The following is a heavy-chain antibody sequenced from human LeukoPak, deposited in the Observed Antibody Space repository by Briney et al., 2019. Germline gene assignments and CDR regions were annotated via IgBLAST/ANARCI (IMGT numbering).Heavy chain of an antibody. CDR2: ISSSGSTI. Sequence: GGSLRLSCAASGFTFSDYYMSWIRQAPGKGLEWVSYISSSGSTIYYADSVKGRFTVSRDNAKNSLYLQMNSLRAEDTAVYYCARGGEYYYGSGSYYNDVDWFDPWGQGTLVTVSS. V-gene: IGHV3-11*01. CDR3: ARGGEYYYGSGSYYNDVDWFDP. CDR1: GFTFSDYY. D-gene: IGHD3-10*01. J-gene: IGHJ5*02.